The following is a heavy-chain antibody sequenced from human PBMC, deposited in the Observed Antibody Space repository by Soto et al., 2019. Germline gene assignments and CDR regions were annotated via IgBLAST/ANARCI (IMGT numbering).Heavy chain of an antibody. Sequence: DVPLLESGGGLVQPGGSLRLACAASGFNIGSYGMTWVRQAPGKGLEWVSTIRGSDGSTYHADSVKGRFTISRDISKNTLYLQMNSLRADDTAVYYCAKDVNYDVLAGYYYYWGQGTLVTVSS. CDR3: AKDVNYDVLAGYYYY. CDR2: IRGSDGST. CDR1: GFNIGSYG. V-gene: IGHV3-23*01. J-gene: IGHJ4*02. D-gene: IGHD3-9*01.